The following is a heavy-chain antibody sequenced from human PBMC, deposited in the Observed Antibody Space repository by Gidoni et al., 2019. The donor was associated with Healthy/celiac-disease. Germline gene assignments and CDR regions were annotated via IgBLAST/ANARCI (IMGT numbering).Heavy chain of an antibody. V-gene: IGHV4-31*03. Sequence: QVQLQESGPGLVKPSQTLSLTCTVSGGSISSGGYYWSWIRQHPGKGLEWIGYTYYSGSTYYNPSLKSRVTISVDTSKNQFSLKLSSVTAADTAVYYCARVIRDYYEVPHWYFDLWGRGTLVTVSS. CDR1: GGSISSGGYY. J-gene: IGHJ2*01. CDR2: TYYSGST. D-gene: IGHD3-22*01. CDR3: ARVIRDYYEVPHWYFDL.